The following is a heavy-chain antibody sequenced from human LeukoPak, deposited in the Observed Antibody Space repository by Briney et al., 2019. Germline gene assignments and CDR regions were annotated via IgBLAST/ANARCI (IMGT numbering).Heavy chain of an antibody. CDR3: ARVRSSTSCPDY. CDR1: GGSISSYY. CDR2: IYYSGST. Sequence: SETLSLTCTVSGGSISSYYWSWIRQPPGKGLEWIGYIYYSGSTNYNPSLKSRVTISVDTSKNQFSLKLSSATAADTAVYYCARVRSSTSCPDYWGQGTLVTVSS. D-gene: IGHD2-2*01. V-gene: IGHV4-59*01. J-gene: IGHJ4*02.